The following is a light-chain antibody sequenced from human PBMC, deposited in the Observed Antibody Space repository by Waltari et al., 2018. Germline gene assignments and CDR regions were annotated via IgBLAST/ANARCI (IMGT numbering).Light chain of an antibody. CDR2: AAS. CDR3: QQSYSTPPD. J-gene: IGKJ4*01. CDR1: QSISSY. Sequence: DIQITHSPSSLSASVGARVTITCRASQSISSYLNWYQQKPGKAPKLLIYAASSLQSGVPSRFSGSGSGTDFTLTISSLQPEDFATYYCQQSYSTPPDFGGGTKVEIK. V-gene: IGKV1-39*01.